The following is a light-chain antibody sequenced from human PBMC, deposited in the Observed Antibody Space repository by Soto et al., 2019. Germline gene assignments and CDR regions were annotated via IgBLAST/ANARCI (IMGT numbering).Light chain of an antibody. V-gene: IGLV2-14*01. CDR1: SSDVGAYNY. CDR2: EIF. Sequence: QSALTQPASVSGSPGQSITISCTGTSSDVGAYNYVSWYQQPPGKAPKLMIYEIFNRPSGVSHRFSGSKSGNSASLTISGLHAEDEADYYCSSYTTNNAHVFGGGTKVTVL. J-gene: IGLJ2*01. CDR3: SSYTTNNAHV.